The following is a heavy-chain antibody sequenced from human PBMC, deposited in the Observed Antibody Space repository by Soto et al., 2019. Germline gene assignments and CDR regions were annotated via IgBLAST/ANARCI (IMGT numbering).Heavy chain of an antibody. J-gene: IGHJ5*02. CDR1: GFTFSSYA. V-gene: IGHV3-23*01. D-gene: IGHD2-8*01. CDR2: ISGSGGST. Sequence: EVQLLESGGGLVQPGGSLRLSCAASGFTFSSYAMSWVRQAPGKGLEWVSAISGSGGSTYYADSVKGRFTISRDNSKNTLYLQMNSLRAEDTAVYYWAKDPPPNCTNGVCYKNWFDPWGQGTLVTVSS. CDR3: AKDPPPNCTNGVCYKNWFDP.